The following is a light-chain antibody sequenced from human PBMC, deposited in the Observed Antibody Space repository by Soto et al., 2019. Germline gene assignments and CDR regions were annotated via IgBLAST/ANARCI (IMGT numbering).Light chain of an antibody. J-gene: IGKJ2*01. Sequence: EIVLTQSPGTLSLSPGERATLSCRASQSVSSTYIAWYQQKPCQAPRVLIYGASSRANGIPDRFSGSGSGTDFTLTISRLEPEDFAVYFCQQYRRSPPFTFGQGTKVEIK. CDR2: GAS. CDR3: QQYRRSPPFT. V-gene: IGKV3-20*01. CDR1: QSVSSTY.